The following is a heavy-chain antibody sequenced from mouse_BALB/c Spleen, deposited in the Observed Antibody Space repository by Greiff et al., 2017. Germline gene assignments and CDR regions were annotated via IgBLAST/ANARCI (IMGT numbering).Heavy chain of an antibody. Sequence: QVQLKQSGAELVRPGASVKLSCKASGYTFTSYWMHWVKQRPGQGLEWIGEINPSNGRTNYNEKFKSKATLTVDKSSSTAYMQLSSLTSEDSAVYYCARGSSYAMDYWGQGTSVTVSS. CDR1: GYTFTSYW. CDR3: ARGSSYAMDY. J-gene: IGHJ4*01. D-gene: IGHD1-1*01. V-gene: IGHV1S81*02. CDR2: INPSNGRT.